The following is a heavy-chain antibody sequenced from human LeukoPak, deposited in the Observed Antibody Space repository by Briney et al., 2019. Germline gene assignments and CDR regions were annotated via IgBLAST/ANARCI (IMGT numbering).Heavy chain of an antibody. CDR1: GGTFSSYA. D-gene: IGHD2-2*01. Sequence: GASVKVSCKASGGTFSSYAISWVRQAPGQGLEWMGGIIPIFGTANYAQKFQGRVTITADESTSTAYMELSSLRSEDTAVYYCARPELGYCSSTSCYEVWFDPWGQGTLVTVSS. J-gene: IGHJ5*02. CDR2: IIPIFGTA. V-gene: IGHV1-69*13. CDR3: ARPELGYCSSTSCYEVWFDP.